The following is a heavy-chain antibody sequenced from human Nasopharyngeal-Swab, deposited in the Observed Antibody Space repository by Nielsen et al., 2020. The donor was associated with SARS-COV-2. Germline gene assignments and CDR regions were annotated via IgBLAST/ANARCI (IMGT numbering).Heavy chain of an antibody. J-gene: IGHJ4*01. Sequence: GGSLRLSCAGSGFTFSDHGIHWVRQGPGQGLEWVAVIWFDGSKKYYRDSMEGRFTISRDNSKNTVFLQMNSLRAEDTAVYYCARVQEPYFFDHWGHGTLVTVSS. D-gene: IGHD1-26*01. CDR2: IWFDGSKK. CDR1: GFTFSDHG. V-gene: IGHV3-33*01. CDR3: ARVQEPYFFDH.